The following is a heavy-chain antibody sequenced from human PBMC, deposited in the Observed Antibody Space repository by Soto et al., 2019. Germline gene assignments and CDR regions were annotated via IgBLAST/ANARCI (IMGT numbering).Heavy chain of an antibody. CDR3: ARAQGGDSWRGYYKGWIDP. CDR1: GYTFTDSD. Sequence: QVQLVQSGAEIKKPGASVKVYCKASGYTFTDSDLYWVRQAPGQGLEWMGRLNPDSGSTVNGQKFRTRVSMTMKTSINTAYLELDSLRSEDTAVYYCARAQGGDSWRGYYKGWIDPWGQGTLVTVSP. V-gene: IGHV1-8*02. CDR2: LNPDSGST. D-gene: IGHD3-3*01. J-gene: IGHJ5*02.